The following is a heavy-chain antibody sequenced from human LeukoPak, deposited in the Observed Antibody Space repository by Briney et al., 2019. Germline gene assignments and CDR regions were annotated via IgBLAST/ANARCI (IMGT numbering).Heavy chain of an antibody. CDR2: MNPNSGNT. CDR1: GYTFTSYD. CDR3: AAVQLKLYSGSYQNWFDP. Sequence: ASVTVSCKASGYTFTSYDINWVRQATGQGLEWMGWMNPNSGNTGYAQKFQGRVTMTRNNSISTAYMELSSLRSEDTAVYYCAAVQLKLYSGSYQNWFDPWGQGTLVTVSS. J-gene: IGHJ5*02. V-gene: IGHV1-8*01. D-gene: IGHD1-26*01.